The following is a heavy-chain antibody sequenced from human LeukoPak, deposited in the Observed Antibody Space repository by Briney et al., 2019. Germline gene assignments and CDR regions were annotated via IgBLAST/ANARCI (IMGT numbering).Heavy chain of an antibody. V-gene: IGHV3-23*01. CDR2: ISPSGTNT. CDR1: GFTFSSSA. Sequence: GGSLRLSCAASGFTFSSSAMDWVRQGPGKGLEWVSGISPSGTNTYYADSVKGRFTISRDNSKKTLYLQMNSLRAGDTAVYYCAKRLVGSGWWSIDYWGQGNLVTVSS. D-gene: IGHD6-19*01. J-gene: IGHJ4*02. CDR3: AKRLVGSGWWSIDY.